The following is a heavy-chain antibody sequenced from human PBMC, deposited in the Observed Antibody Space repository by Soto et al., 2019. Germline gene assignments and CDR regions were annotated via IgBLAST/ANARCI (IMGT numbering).Heavy chain of an antibody. D-gene: IGHD3-9*01. V-gene: IGHV3-11*05. CDR1: GFIFSDYY. CDR2: ISSSSSYT. J-gene: IGHJ6*02. CDR3: VRGTVYLLFSLARYYDMDV. Sequence: QVQLVESGGGLVKPGGSLRLSCAASGFIFSDYYMSWIRQAPGKGLEWVSYISSSSSYTNYADSVKGRFTISRDTAKNSLFLQMNSLRAEDTAVYYCVRGTVYLLFSLARYYDMDVWGQGTTVTVSS.